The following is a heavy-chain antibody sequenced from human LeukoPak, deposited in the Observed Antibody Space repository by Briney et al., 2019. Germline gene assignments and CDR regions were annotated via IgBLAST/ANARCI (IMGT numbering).Heavy chain of an antibody. V-gene: IGHV4-4*02. CDR1: GFTFSSYAM. J-gene: IGHJ4*02. D-gene: IGHD4-17*01. Sequence: GSLRLSCAASGFTFSSYAMSWVRQPPGKGLEWIGEIYHSGSTNYNPSLKSRVTISVDKSKNQFSLKLTSVTAADTAVYHCARGPYYGDYVTFLDYWGQGTLVTVSS. CDR3: ARGPYYGDYVTFLDY. CDR2: IYHSGST.